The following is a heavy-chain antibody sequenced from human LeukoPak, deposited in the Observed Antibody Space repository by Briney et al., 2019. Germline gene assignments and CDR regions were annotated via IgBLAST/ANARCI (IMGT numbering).Heavy chain of an antibody. CDR2: ISVYNGNT. CDR3: ARDWPDDSSGYYSPPFDY. CDR1: GYSFRNYG. Sequence: ASVKVSCKASGYSFRNYGISWVRQAPGQGLEYMGWISVYNGNTNYAQKLQGRVTMTTDTSTSTAYMELRSLRSDDTAVYYCARDWPDDSSGYYSPPFDYWGQGTLVTVSS. D-gene: IGHD3-22*01. V-gene: IGHV1-18*01. J-gene: IGHJ4*02.